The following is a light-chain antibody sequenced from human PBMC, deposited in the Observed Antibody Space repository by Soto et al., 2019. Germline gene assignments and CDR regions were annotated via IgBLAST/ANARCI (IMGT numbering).Light chain of an antibody. CDR3: CSYAGDYTWV. V-gene: IGLV2-11*01. J-gene: IGLJ3*02. Sequence: QSALTQPRSVSGSPGQSVTISCTGTSSDVGGYNYVSWYQQHPGKAPKLMIYDVSKRPSGVPDRFFGSKSGNTASLTNSGLQAEDEADYYCCSYAGDYTWVFGGGTQLTVL. CDR1: SSDVGGYNY. CDR2: DVS.